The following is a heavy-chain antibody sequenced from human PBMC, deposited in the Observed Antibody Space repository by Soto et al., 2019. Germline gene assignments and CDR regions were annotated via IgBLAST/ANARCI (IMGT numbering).Heavy chain of an antibody. Sequence: GGSLRLSCAASGFIFSDYYMSWIRQAPGKGLEWVSYISGSGSTIYYADSGKGRFTISRDNAKNSLYLQMNSLRAEETAVYYCVRGRIRAVAGTGYLHYWRQGTLVTVSS. J-gene: IGHJ4*02. V-gene: IGHV3-11*01. CDR3: VRGRIRAVAGTGYLHY. CDR1: GFIFSDYY. D-gene: IGHD6-19*01. CDR2: ISGSGSTI.